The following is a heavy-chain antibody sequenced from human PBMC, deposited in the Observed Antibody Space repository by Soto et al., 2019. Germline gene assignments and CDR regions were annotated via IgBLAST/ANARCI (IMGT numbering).Heavy chain of an antibody. Sequence: VQLVQSGAEVKKPGSSVKVSCKASGGTFSSYAISWVRQAPGQGLEWMGGIIPIFGTANYAQKFQGRVTITADESTSTAYTELSSLRSEDTAVYYCARARSNYDILTGYYHSIRRYGMDVWGQGTTVTVS. CDR3: ARARSNYDILTGYYHSIRRYGMDV. D-gene: IGHD3-9*01. J-gene: IGHJ6*02. V-gene: IGHV1-69*01. CDR1: GGTFSSYA. CDR2: IIPIFGTA.